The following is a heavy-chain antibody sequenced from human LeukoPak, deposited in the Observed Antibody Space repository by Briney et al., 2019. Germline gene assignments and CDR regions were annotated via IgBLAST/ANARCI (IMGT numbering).Heavy chain of an antibody. D-gene: IGHD3/OR15-3a*01. CDR3: ARRWARGPMDEYFDF. J-gene: IGHJ4*02. V-gene: IGHV4-38-2*02. CDR2: IGNLHHGHGGDV. Sequence: PSETLSLTCTVSGFSISSGHFGGWIRQSPAKGLEWIGSIGNLHHGHGGDVYYRPSLRSRASLSVDTSRNPFSVRLTFVTPADEAVDYCARRWARGPMDEYFDFWGQGPLVTVPA. CDR1: GFSISSGHF.